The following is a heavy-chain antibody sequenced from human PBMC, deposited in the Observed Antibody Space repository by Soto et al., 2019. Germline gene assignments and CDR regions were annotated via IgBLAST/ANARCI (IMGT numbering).Heavy chain of an antibody. CDR2: IYHSGST. V-gene: IGHV4-4*02. J-gene: IGHJ6*02. D-gene: IGHD3-10*01. Sequence: SETLSLTCAVSGGSISSSNWWSWVRQPPGKGLEWIGEIYHSGSTNYNPSLKSRVTISVDKSKNQFSLKLSSVTAADTAVYYCARVWEGVGTMVRGVNYGMDVWGQGTTVTVSS. CDR3: ARVWEGVGTMVRGVNYGMDV. CDR1: GGSISSSNW.